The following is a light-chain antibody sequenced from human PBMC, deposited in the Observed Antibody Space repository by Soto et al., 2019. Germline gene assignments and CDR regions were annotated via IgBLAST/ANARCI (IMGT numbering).Light chain of an antibody. CDR3: AAWDDSLNGVV. V-gene: IGLV1-44*01. J-gene: IGLJ2*01. Sequence: QSVLTQPASATGTHVQTIAISCSGGSSNIGSHTVNWYQQLPGTAPRLLIYSNTQRPSGVPDRFSGSKSGTSASLAISGLQSEYEGDYYCAAWDDSLNGVVFGGGTKVTVL. CDR1: SSNIGSHT. CDR2: SNT.